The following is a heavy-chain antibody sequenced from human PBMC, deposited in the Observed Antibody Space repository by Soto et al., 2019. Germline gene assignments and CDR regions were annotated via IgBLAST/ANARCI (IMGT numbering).Heavy chain of an antibody. CDR3: AGANVLLWFGELSFYYYYGMDV. V-gene: IGHV3-30-3*01. CDR2: ISYDGSNK. D-gene: IGHD3-10*01. Sequence: TGGSLRLSCAASGFTFSSYAMHWVRQAPGKGLEWVAVISYDGSNKYYADSVKGRFTISRDNSKNTLYLQMNSLRAEDTAVYYCAGANVLLWFGELSFYYYYGMDVWGQGTTVTVSS. J-gene: IGHJ6*02. CDR1: GFTFSSYA.